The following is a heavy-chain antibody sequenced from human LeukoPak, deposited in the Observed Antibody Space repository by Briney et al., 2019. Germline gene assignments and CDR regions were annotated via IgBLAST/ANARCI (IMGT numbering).Heavy chain of an antibody. Sequence: ASVKVSCKASGYTFTTYYMHWVRQAPGQGLAWMGWINPNSGGTNYAQKFQGRVTMTRDTSISTAYMELSRLTSDDTAGYCGARGSGGYYGSGSYDWGQGTLVTVSS. V-gene: IGHV1-2*02. CDR3: ARGSGGYYGSGSYD. D-gene: IGHD3-10*01. CDR1: GYTFTTYY. J-gene: IGHJ1*01. CDR2: INPNSGGT.